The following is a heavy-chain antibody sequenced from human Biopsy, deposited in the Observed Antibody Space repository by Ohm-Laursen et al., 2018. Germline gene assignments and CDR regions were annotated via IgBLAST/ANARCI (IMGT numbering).Heavy chain of an antibody. J-gene: IGHJ6*02. CDR3: AKDRYNYAPIGGFSMDV. D-gene: IGHD5-18*01. CDR1: GFTFTNYG. V-gene: IGHV3-30*18. Sequence: SLRLSCSAFGFTFTNYGMQWVCQAPGKGLEWVAFIFYDGSNTYYADSVKGRFTISRDNSRDTLYLQMSSLRAEDTAVYYCAKDRYNYAPIGGFSMDVWGQGTTVTVSS. CDR2: IFYDGSNT.